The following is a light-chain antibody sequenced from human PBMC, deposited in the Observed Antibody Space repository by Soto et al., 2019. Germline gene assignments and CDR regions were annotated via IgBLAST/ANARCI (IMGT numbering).Light chain of an antibody. V-gene: IGLV1-51*01. CDR1: SSNIGNNY. CDR3: GTWDSSLSAVV. CDR2: DNN. J-gene: IGLJ2*01. Sequence: QSALTQPPSVSAAPGQKVTISCSGSSSNIGNNYVSWYQQLPGTAPKLLIYDNNKRPSGIPDRFSGSKSGTSATLGITGLQTGDEDDYYCGTWDSSLSAVVFGGGTMLTVL.